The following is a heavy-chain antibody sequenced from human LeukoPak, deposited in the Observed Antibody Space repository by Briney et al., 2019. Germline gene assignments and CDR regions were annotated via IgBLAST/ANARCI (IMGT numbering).Heavy chain of an antibody. CDR1: GNYW. V-gene: IGHV3-74*01. CDR3: VSFYETY. Sequence: GGSLRLSCAASGNYWMHWVRRAPGKGLVWVSHINSDGSWTSYADSVKGRFTISKDNAKNTVYLQMNSLRAGDTAVYYCVSFYETYWGRGTLVTVSS. D-gene: IGHD2/OR15-2a*01. J-gene: IGHJ4*02. CDR2: INSDGSWT.